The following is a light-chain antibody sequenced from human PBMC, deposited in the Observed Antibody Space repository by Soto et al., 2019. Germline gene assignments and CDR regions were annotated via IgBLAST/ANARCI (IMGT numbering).Light chain of an antibody. J-gene: IGKJ5*01. CDR1: QSINNN. CDR2: GAS. V-gene: IGKV3-15*01. CDR3: QQYNNWPFT. Sequence: EIVMTQSPVTLSMSPGERATLPCRASQSINNNLAWYQQKPGQAPRLLIYGASTRATGIPARFSGSGSGTDFTLTISSLQSEDFAVYYCQQYNNWPFTFGQGTRLEMK.